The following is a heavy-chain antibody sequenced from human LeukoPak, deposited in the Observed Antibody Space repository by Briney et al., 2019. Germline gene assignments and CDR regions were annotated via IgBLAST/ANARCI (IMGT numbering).Heavy chain of an antibody. V-gene: IGHV3-53*01. D-gene: IGHD6-13*01. J-gene: IGHJ3*02. Sequence: PGRSLRLSCAASEFTVSSNYMSWVRQAARKGLESVSVIYSGGSTSYADSVKGRFNISRDNSKNTLYLQMNSLRAEDTAVYYCALSGIVADGEDAFDIWGQGTMVTVSS. CDR2: IYSGGST. CDR3: ALSGIVADGEDAFDI. CDR1: EFTVSSNY.